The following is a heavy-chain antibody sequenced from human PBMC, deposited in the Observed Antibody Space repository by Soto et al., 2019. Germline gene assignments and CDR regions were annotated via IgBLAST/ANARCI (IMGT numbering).Heavy chain of an antibody. J-gene: IGHJ6*02. D-gene: IGHD4-17*01. CDR3: ARGSTGLRDDDYGMDV. CDR2: IYYSGST. CDR1: GGSISSYY. Sequence: PSETLSLTCTVSGGSISSYYWRWIRQPPGKGLEWIGYIYYSGSTNYNPSLKSRVTISVDTSKKQFSLKLSSVTAADTAVYYCARGSTGLRDDDYGMDVWGQGTTVTVSS. V-gene: IGHV4-59*01.